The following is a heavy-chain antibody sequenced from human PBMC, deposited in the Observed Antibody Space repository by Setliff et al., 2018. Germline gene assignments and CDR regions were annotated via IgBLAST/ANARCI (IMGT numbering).Heavy chain of an antibody. Sequence: ASVKVSCKASGYILTSSGITWVRQAPGQGLEWMGWISAYNGNTNYAQKLQGRVTMTTDTSTSTAYMELRSLRSDDTAVYYCARRDGSIIYREFFDYWGQGALVTVSS. CDR1: GYILTSSG. CDR2: ISAYNGNT. D-gene: IGHD3-10*01. CDR3: ARRDGSIIYREFFDY. V-gene: IGHV1-18*01. J-gene: IGHJ4*02.